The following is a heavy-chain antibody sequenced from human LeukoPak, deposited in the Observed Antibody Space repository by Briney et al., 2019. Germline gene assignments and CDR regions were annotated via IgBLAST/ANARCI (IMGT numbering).Heavy chain of an antibody. J-gene: IGHJ4*02. D-gene: IGHD3-22*01. CDR3: ARGDSSGYYRF. V-gene: IGHV4-59*01. Sequence: SETLSLTCTVSGGSISSYYWSWIRQPPGKGLEWIGYIYYSGSTNYNPSLKSRVTISVDTSKNQFSLKLSSVTAADTAVYYCARGDSSGYYRFWGQGTLVTVSS. CDR1: GGSISSYY. CDR2: IYYSGST.